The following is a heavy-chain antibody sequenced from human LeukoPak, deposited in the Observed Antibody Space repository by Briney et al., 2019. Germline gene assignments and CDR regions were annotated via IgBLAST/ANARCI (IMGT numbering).Heavy chain of an antibody. D-gene: IGHD4-17*01. V-gene: IGHV4-39*01. CDR1: GFTVSSYY. CDR2: IYYSGST. CDR3: AGPTTTVTTLAHAFDI. Sequence: GSLRLSCEVSGFTVSSYYMSWVRQPPGKGLEWIGSIYYSGSTYYNPSLKSRVTISVDTSKNQFSLKLSSVTAADTAVYYCAGPTTTVTTLAHAFDIWGQGTMVTVSS. J-gene: IGHJ3*02.